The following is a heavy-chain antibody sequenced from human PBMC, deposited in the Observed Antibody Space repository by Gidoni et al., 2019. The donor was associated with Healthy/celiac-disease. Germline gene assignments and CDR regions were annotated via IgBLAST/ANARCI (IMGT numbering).Heavy chain of an antibody. V-gene: IGHV3-21*01. D-gene: IGHD3-10*01. CDR1: GFTFSSAS. Sequence: EVQLVESGGGLVKPGGSLRLSCAASGFTFSSASMNVVRQAPGKGLEWVSSISSSSSYIYYADSVKVRFTISRDNAKNSLYLQMNSLRADDTAVYYCARDVRFGDYFDDWGQGTLVTVSS. J-gene: IGHJ4*02. CDR2: ISSSSSYI. CDR3: ARDVRFGDYFDD.